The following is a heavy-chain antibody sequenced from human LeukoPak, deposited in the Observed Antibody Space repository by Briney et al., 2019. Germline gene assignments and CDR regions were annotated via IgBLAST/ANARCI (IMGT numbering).Heavy chain of an antibody. D-gene: IGHD2-2*01. Sequence: PGGSLRLSCAASGFTFSSYAMSWVRQAPGKGLERVSGIRGSGDITYYADSVKGRFTISRDNFKNTLYLQMNSLRAEDTAVYYCAKTRIVCTSVSCPGGGFDYWGHGTLVTVSS. CDR2: IRGSGDIT. CDR1: GFTFSSYA. V-gene: IGHV3-23*01. CDR3: AKTRIVCTSVSCPGGGFDY. J-gene: IGHJ4*01.